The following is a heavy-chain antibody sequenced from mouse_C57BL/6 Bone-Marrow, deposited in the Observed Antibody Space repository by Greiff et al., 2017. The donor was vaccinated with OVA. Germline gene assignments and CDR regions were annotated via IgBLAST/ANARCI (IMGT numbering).Heavy chain of an antibody. V-gene: IGHV1-55*01. CDR3: ARSSLRGLRPYYYAMDY. Sequence: QVQLQQPGAELVKPGASVKMSCKASGYTFTSYWITWVKQRPGQGLEWIGDIYPGSGSTNYNEKFKSKATLTVDTSSSTAYMQLSSLTSEDSAVYYCARSSLRGLRPYYYAMDYWGQGTSVTVSS. J-gene: IGHJ4*01. CDR2: IYPGSGST. D-gene: IGHD1-2*01. CDR1: GYTFTSYW.